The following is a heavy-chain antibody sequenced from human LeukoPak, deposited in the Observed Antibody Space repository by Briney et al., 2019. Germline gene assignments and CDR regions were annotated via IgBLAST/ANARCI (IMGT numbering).Heavy chain of an antibody. V-gene: IGHV1-69*04. CDR2: IIPILGTA. CDR1: GYTFTSYG. J-gene: IGHJ5*02. Sequence: GASVKVSCKASGYTFTSYGISWVRQAPGQGLEWMGRIIPILGTANYAQKFQGRVTITADKSTSTAYMELSSLRSEDTAVYYCAREDCSGGSCPNWFDPWGQGTLVTVSS. CDR3: AREDCSGGSCPNWFDP. D-gene: IGHD2-15*01.